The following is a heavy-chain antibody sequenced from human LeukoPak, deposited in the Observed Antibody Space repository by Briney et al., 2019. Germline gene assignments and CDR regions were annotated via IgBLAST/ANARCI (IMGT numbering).Heavy chain of an antibody. Sequence: GGSLRLSCAASGFSFSSYWMHWVRQAPGKGLVWVARINSDGSNKNYADYVKGRFTISRDNAKNTLYLQMNSLRAEDTAVYYCARRSSGSPPYYFDSWGQGTLVTVSS. CDR3: ARRSSGSPPYYFDS. CDR1: GFSFSSYW. J-gene: IGHJ4*02. V-gene: IGHV3-74*01. CDR2: INSDGSNK. D-gene: IGHD1-26*01.